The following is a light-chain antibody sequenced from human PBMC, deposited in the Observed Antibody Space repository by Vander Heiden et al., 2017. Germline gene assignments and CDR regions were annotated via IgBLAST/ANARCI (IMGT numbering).Light chain of an antibody. V-gene: IGKV3-15*01. CDR1: QSISSN. Sequence: EVVMTQSPATLSVSPGERATLSCRVSQSISSNLAWYQQKLGQAPRLLLYGASTRATGVPARFSGSGSGTEFTLTISSLQSEDFAVYYCQQYHNWPPYTFGQGTKLEIK. CDR3: QQYHNWPPYT. J-gene: IGKJ2*01. CDR2: GAS.